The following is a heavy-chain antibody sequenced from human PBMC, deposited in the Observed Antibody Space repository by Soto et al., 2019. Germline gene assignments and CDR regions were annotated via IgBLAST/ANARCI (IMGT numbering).Heavy chain of an antibody. CDR1: GFTFSSYA. J-gene: IGHJ6*02. CDR2: ISYDGSNK. CDR3: ARDGVVITTYHYYYGMDV. V-gene: IGHV3-30-3*01. D-gene: IGHD3-22*01. Sequence: GGSLRLSCAASGFTFSSYAMHWVRQAPGKGLEWVAVISYDGSNKYYADSVKGRFTISRDNSKNTLYLQMNSLRAEDTAVYYCARDGVVITTYHYYYGMDVWGQGTTVTVSS.